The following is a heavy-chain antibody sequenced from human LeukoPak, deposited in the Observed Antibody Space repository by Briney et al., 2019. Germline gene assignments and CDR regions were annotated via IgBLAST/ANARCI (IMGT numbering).Heavy chain of an antibody. V-gene: IGHV1-69*05. CDR3: ARAISYSSGSYFDY. CDR2: IIPIFGTA. CDR1: GGTFSSYA. J-gene: IGHJ4*02. Sequence: ASVKVSCKASGGTFSSYAISWVRQAPGQGLECMGGIIPIFGTANYAQKFQGRVTITTDESTSTAYMELSSLRSEDTAVYYCARAISYSSGSYFDYWGQGTLVTVSS. D-gene: IGHD6-19*01.